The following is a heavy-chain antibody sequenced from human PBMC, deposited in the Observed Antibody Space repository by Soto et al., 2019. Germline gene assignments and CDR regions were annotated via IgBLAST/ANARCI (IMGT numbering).Heavy chain of an antibody. D-gene: IGHD2-21*01. Sequence: GASVKVSCKASGYTFNFYWITWVRQAPGQGLEWMGWISGFNGNTNYAADLQGRVTMTTDTSTSTAYMELRGLRSVDTAVYYCARIGVSSGHESPDFDSWGQGTLVTVSS. CDR3: ARIGVSSGHESPDFDS. V-gene: IGHV1-18*01. CDR1: GYTFNFYW. J-gene: IGHJ4*02. CDR2: ISGFNGNT.